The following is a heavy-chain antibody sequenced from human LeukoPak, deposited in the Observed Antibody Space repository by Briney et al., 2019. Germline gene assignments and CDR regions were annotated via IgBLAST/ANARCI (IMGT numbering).Heavy chain of an antibody. CDR3: AKHLTATNTYIFFGLDV. V-gene: IGHV3-9*01. J-gene: IGHJ6*02. CDR2: INWNGGGT. CDR1: GFSKDSG. Sequence: SLRLSCAATGFSKDSGMHWVRQPPGKGLEWVSAINWNGGGTDYADSVKGRFTISRDNAKNSLYLQLSSLRPEDTALYYCAKHLTATNTYIFFGLDVRGQGTSVTVSS. D-gene: IGHD1-26*01.